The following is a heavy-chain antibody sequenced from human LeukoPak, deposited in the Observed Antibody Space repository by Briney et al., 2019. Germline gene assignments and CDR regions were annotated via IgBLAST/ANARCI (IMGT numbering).Heavy chain of an antibody. D-gene: IGHD6-13*01. J-gene: IGHJ4*02. V-gene: IGHV3-49*04. CDR3: TSLIAAAGRGEGY. CDR1: GFTFGDYA. Sequence: GRSLRLSCTASGFTFGDYAMSWVRQAPGKGLEWVGFIRSKAYGGTTEYAASVKGRFTISRDDSKSIAYLQMNSLKTEDTAVYYCTSLIAAAGRGEGYWGQGTLVTVSS. CDR2: IRSKAYGGTT.